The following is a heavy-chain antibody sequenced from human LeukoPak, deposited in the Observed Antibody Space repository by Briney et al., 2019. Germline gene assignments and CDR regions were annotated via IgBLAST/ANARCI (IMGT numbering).Heavy chain of an antibody. J-gene: IGHJ4*02. CDR1: GYTFTSYD. V-gene: IGHV1-8*01. D-gene: IGHD6-19*01. CDR3: ARGLLSSGWYSDY. Sequence: GASVKVSCKASGYTFTSYDINWVRQATGQGIEWMGWMNPNSGNTGYAQKFQGRVTMTRNTSISTAYMELSSLRSEDTAVYYCARGLLSSGWYSDYWGQGTLVTVSS. CDR2: MNPNSGNT.